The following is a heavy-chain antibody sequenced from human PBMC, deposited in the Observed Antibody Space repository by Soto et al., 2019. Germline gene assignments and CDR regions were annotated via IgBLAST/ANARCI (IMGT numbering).Heavy chain of an antibody. CDR2: ISYDGSNK. CDR1: GFTFSSYG. V-gene: IGHV3-30*18. J-gene: IGHJ4*02. D-gene: IGHD1-26*01. Sequence: QVQLVESGGGVVQPGRSLRLSCAASGFTFSSYGMHWVRQAPGKGLEWVAVISYDGSNKYYADSVKGRFTISRDNSKNTLYLQMNSLRAEDTAVYYCAKDFSSYTWELLDYWGQGTLVTVSS. CDR3: AKDFSSYTWELLDY.